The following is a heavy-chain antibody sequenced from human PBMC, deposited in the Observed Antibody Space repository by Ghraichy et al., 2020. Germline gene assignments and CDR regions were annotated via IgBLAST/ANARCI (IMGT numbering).Heavy chain of an antibody. J-gene: IGHJ4*02. CDR1: GFTFSSYA. CDR3: ANNPPPRIAARQSRGDY. V-gene: IGHV3-23*01. D-gene: IGHD6-6*01. CDR2: ISGSGGST. Sequence: GGSLRLSCAASGFTFSSYAMSWVRQAPGKGLEWVSAISGSGGSTYYADSVKGRFTISRDNSKNTLYLQMNSLRAEDTAVYYCANNPPPRIAARQSRGDYWGQGTLVTVSS.